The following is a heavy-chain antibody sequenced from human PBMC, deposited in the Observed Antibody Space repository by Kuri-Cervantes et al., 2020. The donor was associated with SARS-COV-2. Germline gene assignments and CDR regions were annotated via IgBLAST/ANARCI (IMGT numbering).Heavy chain of an antibody. V-gene: IGHV3-11*01. CDR1: GFTFSDYY. Sequence: GSLRLSCAASGFTFSDYYMSWIRQAPGKGLEWVSYISSSGSTIYYADSVKGRFTISRDNAKNSLYLQMNSLRAEDTALYYCAREKGSSSWPIDYWGQGTLVTVSS. CDR2: ISSSGSTI. CDR3: AREKGSSSWPIDY. D-gene: IGHD6-13*01. J-gene: IGHJ4*02.